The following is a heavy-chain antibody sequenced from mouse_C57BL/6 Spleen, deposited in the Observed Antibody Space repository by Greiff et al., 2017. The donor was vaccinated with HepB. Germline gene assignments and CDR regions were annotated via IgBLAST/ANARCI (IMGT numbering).Heavy chain of an antibody. J-gene: IGHJ2*01. CDR3: ARRYYGSSEDY. D-gene: IGHD1-1*01. V-gene: IGHV1-42*01. CDR1: GYSFTGYY. Sequence: VQLQQSGPELVKPGASVKISCKASGYSFTGYYMNWVKQSPEKSLEWIGEINPSTGGTTYNQKFKAKATLTVDKSSSTAYMQLKRLTSEDSAVYYCARRYYGSSEDYWGQGTTLTVSS. CDR2: INPSTGGT.